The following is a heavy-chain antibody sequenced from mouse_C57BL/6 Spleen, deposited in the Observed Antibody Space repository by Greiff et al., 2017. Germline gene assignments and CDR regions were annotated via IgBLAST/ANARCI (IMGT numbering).Heavy chain of an antibody. CDR1: GYTFTSYW. CDR3: ARGVTTGGVDY. J-gene: IGHJ2*01. Sequence: QVQLQQPGAELVRPGSSVKLSCKASGYTFTSYWMHWVKQRPIQGLEWIGNIDPSDSETHYNQKFKDKATLTVDKSSSTAYMQLSSLTSEASAVYYCARGVTTGGVDYWGQGTTLTVSS. D-gene: IGHD2-2*01. CDR2: IDPSDSET. V-gene: IGHV1-52*01.